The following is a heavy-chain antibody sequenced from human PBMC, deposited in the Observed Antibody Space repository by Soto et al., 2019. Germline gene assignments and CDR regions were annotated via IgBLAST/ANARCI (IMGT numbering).Heavy chain of an antibody. D-gene: IGHD6-19*01. CDR1: GYSFISYG. Sequence: ASVKVSCKASGYSFISYGISWVRQAPGEGLEWMGWISAYNGNTNYAQKFQGRVTLTTDTPTSTAYMELRSLRSDDTAVYYCARDGITVAGTGDYWGQGTLVTVSS. CDR2: ISAYNGNT. CDR3: ARDGITVAGTGDY. J-gene: IGHJ4*02. V-gene: IGHV1-18*01.